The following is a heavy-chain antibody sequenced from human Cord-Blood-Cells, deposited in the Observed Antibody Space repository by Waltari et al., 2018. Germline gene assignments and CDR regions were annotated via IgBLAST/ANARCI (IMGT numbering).Heavy chain of an antibody. J-gene: IGHJ4*02. Sequence: QLQLQESGPGLVKPSETLSLTCTVSGGSISSSSYYWGWIRQPPGKGLEWIGSIYYSGITYYNPSLKSRVTISVDTSKNQFSLKLSSVTAADTAVYYCARQGGYYGSGSYYDYWGQGTLVTVSS. CDR1: GGSISSSSYY. CDR2: IYYSGIT. V-gene: IGHV4-39*01. D-gene: IGHD3-10*01. CDR3: ARQGGYYGSGSYYDY.